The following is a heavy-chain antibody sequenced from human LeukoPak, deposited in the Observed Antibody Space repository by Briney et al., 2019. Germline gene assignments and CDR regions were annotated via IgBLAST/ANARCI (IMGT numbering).Heavy chain of an antibody. CDR2: IRYDGSNK. J-gene: IGHJ4*02. D-gene: IGHD1-26*01. CDR1: GFTFSSYD. CDR3: ANIVGATTAYLDY. V-gene: IGHV3-30*02. Sequence: PGGSLRLSCAASGFTFSSYDMHWVRQAPGMGLEWVAFIRYDGSNKYYADSVKGRFTISRDNSKNTLYLQMNSLRAEDTAVYYCANIVGATTAYLDYWGQGTLVTVSS.